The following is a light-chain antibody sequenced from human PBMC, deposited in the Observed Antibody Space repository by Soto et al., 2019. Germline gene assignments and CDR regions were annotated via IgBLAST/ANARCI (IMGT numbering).Light chain of an antibody. J-gene: IGKJ1*01. CDR1: QSLGSN. Sequence: EIVMTQSPATLSVSPGERATLSCWASQSLGSNLAWYQQRPGQGPRLLIYDASTRATGIPARFSGSGSGTDFTLTISSLQSEDFAVYYCQQYNNWLRWTFGQGTKVEI. CDR2: DAS. CDR3: QQYNNWLRWT. V-gene: IGKV3-15*01.